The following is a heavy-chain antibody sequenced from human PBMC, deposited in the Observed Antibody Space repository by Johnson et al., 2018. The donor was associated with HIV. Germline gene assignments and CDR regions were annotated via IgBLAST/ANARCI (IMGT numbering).Heavy chain of an antibody. V-gene: IGHV3-66*01. J-gene: IGHJ3*02. CDR2: MYSGGDT. Sequence: EQLVESGGGLVQPGGSLRLSCVVSGFTVSSNYITWVRQAPGKGLEWVSVMYSGGDTYYADSVKGRFTISRDNSKNTLYLQMNRLRAEDTAVYYCARAPGYSRAFDIWGQGTMVTVSS. D-gene: IGHD5-18*01. CDR1: GFTVSSNY. CDR3: ARAPGYSRAFDI.